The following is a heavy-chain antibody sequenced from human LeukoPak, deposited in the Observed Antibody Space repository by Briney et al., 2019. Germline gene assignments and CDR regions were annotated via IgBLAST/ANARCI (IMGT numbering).Heavy chain of an antibody. V-gene: IGHV3-11*01. J-gene: IGHJ6*02. D-gene: IGHD3-3*01. CDR1: GFTFSDYY. Sequence: GGSLRLSCAASGFTFSDYYMSWIRQAPGKGLEWVSYISSSGSTIYYADSVEGRFTISRDNAKNSLYLQMNSLRAEDTAVYYCARDPNYDFWSGYYVGMDVWGQGTTVTVSS. CDR3: ARDPNYDFWSGYYVGMDV. CDR2: ISSSGSTI.